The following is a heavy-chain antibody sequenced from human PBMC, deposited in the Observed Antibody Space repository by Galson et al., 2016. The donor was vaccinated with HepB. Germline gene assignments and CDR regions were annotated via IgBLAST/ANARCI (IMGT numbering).Heavy chain of an antibody. CDR2: IAQDGGEK. Sequence: SLRLSCAASGFTFSTYWLSWVRQAPGRGLEWVANIAQDGGEKYFVDSVKGRFSISRDNSKNSLNLQMNSLRGEDTAVYYCARTMIRGVVRALVFDSWGQGTLVTVSS. V-gene: IGHV3-7*01. J-gene: IGHJ4*02. D-gene: IGHD3-10*01. CDR1: GFTFSTYW. CDR3: ARTMIRGVVRALVFDS.